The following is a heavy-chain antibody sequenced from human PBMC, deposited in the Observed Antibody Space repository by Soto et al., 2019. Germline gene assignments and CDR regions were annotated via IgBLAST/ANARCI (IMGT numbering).Heavy chain of an antibody. CDR3: ARHPRYGDDSFEI. CDR1: GGSISSYY. CDR2: IYYSGST. D-gene: IGHD4-17*01. J-gene: IGHJ3*02. V-gene: IGHV4-59*08. Sequence: QVQLQESGPGLVKPSETLSLTCTVSGGSISSYYWSGIRQPPGKGLEWIGYIYYSGSTNYNPSLRSRVTISVVKSKNQFHLKLSSVTAADTAVYYCARHPRYGDDSFEIWGQGTMVTVSS.